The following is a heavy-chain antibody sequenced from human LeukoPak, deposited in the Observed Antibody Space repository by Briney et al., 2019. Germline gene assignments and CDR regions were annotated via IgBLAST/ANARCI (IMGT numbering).Heavy chain of an antibody. CDR2: ISGSGGST. D-gene: IGHD3-3*01. V-gene: IGHV3-23*01. CDR1: GFTFSSYA. CDR3: ATDDVLET. J-gene: IGHJ3*02. Sequence: GGSLRLSCAASGFTFSSYAMSWVRQAPGKGLEWVSAISGSGGSTYYADSVKGRFTISRDNSKNTLYLQMSGLRSEDTAVYYCATDDVLETWGQGTVVTVSS.